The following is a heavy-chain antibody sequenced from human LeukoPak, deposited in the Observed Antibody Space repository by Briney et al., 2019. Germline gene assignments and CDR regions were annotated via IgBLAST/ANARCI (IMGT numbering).Heavy chain of an antibody. D-gene: IGHD5-12*01. CDR3: ARIRAYSGYLNWFDP. J-gene: IGHJ5*02. V-gene: IGHV4-59*08. Sequence: SETLSLTCTVSGGSISSYYWSWIRQPPGKGLEWIAYISDIGSINYNPSLKSRVTISLDTSKNQFSLKLSSVTAADTAVYYCARIRAYSGYLNWFDPWGQGTLVTVSS. CDR2: ISDIGSI. CDR1: GGSISSYY.